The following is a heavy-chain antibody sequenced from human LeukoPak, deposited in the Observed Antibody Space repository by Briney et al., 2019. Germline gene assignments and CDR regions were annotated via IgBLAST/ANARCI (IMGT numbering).Heavy chain of an antibody. CDR3: ARGYYDSSGYSFDY. D-gene: IGHD3-22*01. J-gene: IGHJ4*02. V-gene: IGHV3-74*01. Sequence: GGSLRLSCAASGFTFSSYWMHWVRQAPGKGLVWVSRINSDGSTTRYADSVKGRFTISRDNSKNTLYLQMNSLRAEDTAVYYCARGYYDSSGYSFDYWGQGTLVTVSS. CDR2: INSDGSTT. CDR1: GFTFSSYW.